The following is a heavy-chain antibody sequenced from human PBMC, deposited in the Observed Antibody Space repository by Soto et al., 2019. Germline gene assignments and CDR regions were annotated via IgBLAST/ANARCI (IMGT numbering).Heavy chain of an antibody. J-gene: IGHJ4*02. V-gene: IGHV1-18*01. CDR3: ARESRYCSGGSCYFLPGIDY. Sequence: ASVKVSCKASGYTFTSYGISWVRQAPGQGLEWMGWISAYNGNTNDAQKVQGRVTMTTDTSTSTAYMELSSLRSEDTAVYYCARESRYCSGGSCYFLPGIDYWGQGTLVTVSS. D-gene: IGHD2-15*01. CDR2: ISAYNGNT. CDR1: GYTFTSYG.